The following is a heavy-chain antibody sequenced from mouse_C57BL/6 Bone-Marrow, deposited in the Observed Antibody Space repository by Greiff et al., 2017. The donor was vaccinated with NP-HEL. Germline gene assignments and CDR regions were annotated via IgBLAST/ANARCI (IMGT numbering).Heavy chain of an antibody. CDR2: IDPENGDT. D-gene: IGHD2-3*01. Sequence: VQLQQSGAELVRPGASVKLSCTASGFNIKDDYMHWVKQRPEQGLEWIGWIDPENGDTEYASKFQGKATITADTSSNTAYLPLSSLTSEDTAVYYCTSGYDGYYWGQGTTLTVSS. CDR1: GFNIKDDY. J-gene: IGHJ2*01. CDR3: TSGYDGYY. V-gene: IGHV14-4*01.